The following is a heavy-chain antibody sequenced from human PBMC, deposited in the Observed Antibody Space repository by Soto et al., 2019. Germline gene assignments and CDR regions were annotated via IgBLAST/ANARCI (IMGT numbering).Heavy chain of an antibody. J-gene: IGHJ6*03. V-gene: IGHV1-24*01. CDR3: ARWFVDIVVVPAAMYSYYYMDV. CDR1: GYTLTELS. Sequence: ASVKVSCKVSGYTLTELSMHWVRQAPGKGLEWMGGFDPEDGETIYAQKFQGRVTMTEDTSTDTAYLQWSSLKASDTAMYYCARWFVDIVVVPAAMYSYYYMDVWGKGTTVTVSS. D-gene: IGHD2-2*01. CDR2: FDPEDGET.